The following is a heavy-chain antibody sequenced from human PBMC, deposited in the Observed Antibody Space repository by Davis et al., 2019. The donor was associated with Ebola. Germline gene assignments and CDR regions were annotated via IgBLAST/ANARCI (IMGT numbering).Heavy chain of an antibody. CDR2: ISWNSGTI. CDR1: GFIFNDYA. D-gene: IGHD6-13*01. CDR3: AKVFISGVGTVGFGS. Sequence: PGGSLRLSCAASGFIFNDYAMHWVRQAPGKGLEWVSGISWNSGTIQYADSVKGRFTISRDNANKSVHLQMNSLRVEDTALYYCAKVFISGVGTVGFGSWGQGTLVTVSS. J-gene: IGHJ4*02. V-gene: IGHV3-9*01.